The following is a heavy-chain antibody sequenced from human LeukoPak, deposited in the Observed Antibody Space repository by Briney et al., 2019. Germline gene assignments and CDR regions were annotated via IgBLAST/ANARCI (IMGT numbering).Heavy chain of an antibody. V-gene: IGHV3-23*01. CDR1: GFNLSSYW. Sequence: GGSLRLSCAASGFNLSSYWMSWVRQTPGKGLEWVSGISGSGGSTYYADSVKGRFTISRDNSKNTLYLQMTSLRAEDTAVYYCAKDQVWIVVGSFDYWGQGTLVTVSS. J-gene: IGHJ4*02. CDR3: AKDQVWIVVGSFDY. CDR2: ISGSGGST. D-gene: IGHD3-22*01.